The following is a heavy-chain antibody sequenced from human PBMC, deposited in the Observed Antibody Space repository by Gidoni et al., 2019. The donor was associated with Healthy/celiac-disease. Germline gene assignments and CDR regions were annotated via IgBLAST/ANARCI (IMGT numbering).Heavy chain of an antibody. CDR2: IKSKTDGGTT. V-gene: IGHV3-15*07. CDR1: GFTFRNAW. Sequence: EVQLVESGGGLVKPGGSLRLSCAASGFTFRNAWMNWVLQAPGKGLEWVGRIKSKTDGGTTDYAAPVKGRCTISRDDSKNTLYLQMNSLKTEDTAVYYCTTVYAHSGYDPERLWVRYFDYWGQGTLVTVSS. D-gene: IGHD5-12*01. CDR3: TTVYAHSGYDPERLWVRYFDY. J-gene: IGHJ4*02.